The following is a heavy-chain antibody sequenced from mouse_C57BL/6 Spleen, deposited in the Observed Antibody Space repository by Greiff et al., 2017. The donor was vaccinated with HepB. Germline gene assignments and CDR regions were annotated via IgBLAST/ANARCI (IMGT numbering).Heavy chain of an antibody. J-gene: IGHJ1*03. D-gene: IGHD1-1*01. V-gene: IGHV5-17*01. CDR3: ARGILTTVEYFDV. CDR1: GFTFSDYG. Sequence: EVMLVESGGGLVKPGGSLKLSCAASGFTFSDYGMHWVRQAPEKGLEWVAYISSGSSTIYYADTVKGRFTISRDNAKNTLFLQMTSLRSEDTAMYYCARGILTTVEYFDVWGTGTTVTVSS. CDR2: ISSGSSTI.